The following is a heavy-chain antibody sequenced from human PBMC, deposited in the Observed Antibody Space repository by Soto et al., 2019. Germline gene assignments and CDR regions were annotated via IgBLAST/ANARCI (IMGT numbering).Heavy chain of an antibody. CDR2: IIPLFWTA. Sequence: QVQLVQSGAEVRKPGSSVRVSCKASGGTFDAYTITWVRQAPGQGLEWMGGIIPLFWTANYAQKFQGRVTITADESTTTAHMELSSLRSEDTAVYFCARLGTKAMDVWGQGTTVTISS. CDR1: GGTFDAYT. D-gene: IGHD2-2*01. CDR3: ARLGTKAMDV. V-gene: IGHV1-69*01. J-gene: IGHJ6*02.